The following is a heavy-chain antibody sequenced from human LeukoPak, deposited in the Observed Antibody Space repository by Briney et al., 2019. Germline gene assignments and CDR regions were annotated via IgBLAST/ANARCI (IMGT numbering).Heavy chain of an antibody. CDR1: GGSISSGGYY. J-gene: IGHJ5*02. V-gene: IGHV4-31*03. CDR2: IYYSGST. D-gene: IGHD1-26*01. Sequence: SETLSLTYTVSGGSISSGGYYWSWIRQHPGKGLEWIGYIYYSGSTYYNPSLKGRVTISVDTSKNQFSLKLSSVTAADTAVYYCAQAIVGDTRDNWFDPWGQGTLVTVSS. CDR3: AQAIVGDTRDNWFDP.